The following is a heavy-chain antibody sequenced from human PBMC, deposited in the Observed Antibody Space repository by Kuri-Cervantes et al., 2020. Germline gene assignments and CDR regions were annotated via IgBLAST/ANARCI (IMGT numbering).Heavy chain of an antibody. CDR2: ISYDGSNK. D-gene: IGHD1-26*01. V-gene: IGHV3-30*18. J-gene: IGHJ4*02. CDR3: AKSAWDAFDY. CDR1: GFTFSSYG. Sequence: SLRLACSASGFTFSSYGMHWVRQAPGKGLEWVAVISYDGSNKYYADSVKDRFTISRDNSKNPLYLQMNSLRAEDTAVYYCAKSAWDAFDYWGQGTLVTVSS.